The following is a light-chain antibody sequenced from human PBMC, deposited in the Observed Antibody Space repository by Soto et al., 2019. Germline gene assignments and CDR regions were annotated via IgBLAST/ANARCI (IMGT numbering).Light chain of an antibody. V-gene: IGKV3-20*01. J-gene: IGKJ4*01. CDR3: RQYNNLTLT. Sequence: EIVLTQSPGTLSLSPGERATLSCRASQSVGRNYLAWYQQKPGQAPRLFIYDASSRETGIPDMFSGSGAGTDCTRTISRLETEDFAVDYCRQYNNLTLTFGGGTKVDIK. CDR1: QSVGRNY. CDR2: DAS.